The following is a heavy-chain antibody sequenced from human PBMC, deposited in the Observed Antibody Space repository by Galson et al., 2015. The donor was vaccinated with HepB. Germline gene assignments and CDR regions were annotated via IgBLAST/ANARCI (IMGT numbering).Heavy chain of an antibody. CDR2: INHSGST. Sequence: SETLPLTCAVYGGSFSGYFWSWIRQPPGKGLEWIGEINHSGSTDYNPSLKSRVTISVDTSKNQFSLKLNSVTAADTAVYYCARGHFVVYAMPYYYYYLDVWGQGTTVTVSS. CDR1: GGSFSGYF. V-gene: IGHV4-34*01. CDR3: ARGHFVVYAMPYYYYYLDV. J-gene: IGHJ6*02. D-gene: IGHD2-8*02.